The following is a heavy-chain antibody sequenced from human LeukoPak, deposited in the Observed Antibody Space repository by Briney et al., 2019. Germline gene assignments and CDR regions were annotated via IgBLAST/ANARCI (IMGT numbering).Heavy chain of an antibody. D-gene: IGHD6-25*01. CDR1: GGSFSGYY. V-gene: IGHV4-34*01. Sequence: SETLSLTCAVYGGSFSGYYWSWIRQPPGKGLEWIGEINRSGSTNYNPSLKSRVTISVDTSKNQFSLKLSSVTAADTAVYYCARVRLGQVYHFDYWGQGTLVTVSS. CDR3: ARVRLGQVYHFDY. CDR2: INRSGST. J-gene: IGHJ4*02.